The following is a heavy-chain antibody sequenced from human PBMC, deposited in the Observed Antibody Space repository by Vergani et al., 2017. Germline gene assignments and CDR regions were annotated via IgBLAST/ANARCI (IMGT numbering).Heavy chain of an antibody. J-gene: IGHJ4*02. CDR2: IWYDGSNK. Sequence: QVQLVESGGGVVQPGRSLRLSCAASGFTFSSYGMHWVRQAPGKGLEWVAVIWYDGSNKYYADSVKGRFTISRDNSKNTLYLQMNSLRAEDTAVYYCARDGGAGSSADSSGYPTYYFDYWGQGTLVTVSS. CDR1: GFTFSSYG. D-gene: IGHD3-22*01. V-gene: IGHV3-33*01. CDR3: ARDGGAGSSADSSGYPTYYFDY.